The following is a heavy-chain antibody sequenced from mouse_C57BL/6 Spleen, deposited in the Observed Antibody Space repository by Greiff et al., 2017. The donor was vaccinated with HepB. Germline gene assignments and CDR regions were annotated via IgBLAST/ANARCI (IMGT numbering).Heavy chain of an antibody. V-gene: IGHV1-80*01. D-gene: IGHD2-4*01. CDR3: ARRDHYYDYDGFAY. CDR1: GYAFSSYW. CDR2: IYPGDGDT. J-gene: IGHJ3*01. Sequence: VQLQQSGAELVKPGASVKISCKASGYAFSSYWMNWVKQRPGKGLEWIGQIYPGDGDTNYNGKFKGKATLTADKSSSTAYMQLSSLTSEDSAVYFCARRDHYYDYDGFAYWGQGTLVTVSA.